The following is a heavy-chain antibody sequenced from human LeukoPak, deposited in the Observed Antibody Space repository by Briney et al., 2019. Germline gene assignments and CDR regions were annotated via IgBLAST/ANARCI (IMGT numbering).Heavy chain of an antibody. CDR1: GFTFSSYA. V-gene: IGHV3-64*01. CDR3: ARDRYYDSSGYYYI. CDR2: ISSNGGST. D-gene: IGHD3-22*01. Sequence: GGSLRLSCAASGFTFSSYAMHWVRQAPGKGLEYVSAISSNGGSTYYANSVKGRFTISRDNSKNTPYLQMGSLRAVDMAVYYCARDRYYDSSGYYYIWGQGTLVTVSS. J-gene: IGHJ4*02.